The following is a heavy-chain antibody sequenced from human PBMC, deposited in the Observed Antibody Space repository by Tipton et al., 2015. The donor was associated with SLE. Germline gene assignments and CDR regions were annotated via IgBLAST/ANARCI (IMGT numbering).Heavy chain of an antibody. CDR1: GFTFSSYG. Sequence: GSLRLSCAASGFTFSSYGMHWVRQAPGKGLEWVAFIRYDGSNKYYADSVKGRFTISRDNSKNTLYLQMNSLRAEDTAVYYCATGDERFGEFGFDYWGQGTLVTVSS. CDR3: ATGDERFGEFGFDY. V-gene: IGHV3-30*02. D-gene: IGHD3-10*01. J-gene: IGHJ4*02. CDR2: IRYDGSNK.